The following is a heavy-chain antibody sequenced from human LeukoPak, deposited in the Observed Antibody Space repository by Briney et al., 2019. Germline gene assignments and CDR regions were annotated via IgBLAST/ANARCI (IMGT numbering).Heavy chain of an antibody. D-gene: IGHD6-13*01. CDR1: GYTLTELS. CDR3: ATVDIAAADKNYYYYYMDV. Sequence: ASVKVSCKVSGYTLTELSMHWVRQAPGKGLEWMGGFDPEDGETIYAQKFQGRVTMTEDTSTDTAYMELSSLRSEDTAVYYCATVDIAAADKNYYYYYMDVWGKGTTVTVSS. V-gene: IGHV1-24*01. J-gene: IGHJ6*03. CDR2: FDPEDGET.